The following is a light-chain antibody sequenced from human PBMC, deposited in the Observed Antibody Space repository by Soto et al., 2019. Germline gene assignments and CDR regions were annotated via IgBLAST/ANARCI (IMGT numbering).Light chain of an antibody. CDR1: NIGTKS. CDR2: DDK. CDR3: QVCERFSDHNFV. J-gene: IGLJ1*01. Sequence: SYELTQPPSVSVSPGQTASITCGGDNIGTKSVHWYQQRPGQAPVLVVYDDKERPSGIPERLSGPNSGNTATLTISRVETGDEADYYCQVCERFSDHNFVFGDGTKVTVL. V-gene: IGLV3-21*02.